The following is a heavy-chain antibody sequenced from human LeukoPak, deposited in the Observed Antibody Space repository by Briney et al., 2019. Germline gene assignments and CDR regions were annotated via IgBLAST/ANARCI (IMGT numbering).Heavy chain of an antibody. Sequence: PSETLSLTRAVYGGSFSGYYWSWIRQPPGKGLEWIGEINHSGSTNYNPSLKSRVTISVDTSKNQFSLKLSSVTAADTAVYYCARGPAHTYDFWSGYRYWGQGTLVTVSS. D-gene: IGHD3-3*01. V-gene: IGHV4-34*01. CDR2: INHSGST. CDR3: ARGPAHTYDFWSGYRY. CDR1: GGSFSGYY. J-gene: IGHJ4*02.